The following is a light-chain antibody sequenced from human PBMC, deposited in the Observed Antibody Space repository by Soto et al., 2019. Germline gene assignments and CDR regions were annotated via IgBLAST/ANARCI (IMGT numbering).Light chain of an antibody. Sequence: DIVLTQSPGTLSLSPGERASLSCRASQSVSSGHLAWYQQKPGQAPRLLISDVSNRATGIPARFSGSGSRTDFTLTIRSLEPEDFAVYYCNQHSNWPLTFGGGTKVDIK. CDR3: NQHSNWPLT. J-gene: IGKJ4*01. CDR2: DVS. V-gene: IGKV3-11*01. CDR1: QSVSSGH.